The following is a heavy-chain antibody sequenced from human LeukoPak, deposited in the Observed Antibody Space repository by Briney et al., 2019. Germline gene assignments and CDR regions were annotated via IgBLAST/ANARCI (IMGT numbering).Heavy chain of an antibody. CDR2: MSDDGSNK. V-gene: IGHV3-30*03. Sequence: PGRSLRLSCAASGFTFSSYGMHWVRQAPGKGLEWVTVMSDDGSNKLYADSVKGRFNISRDNSKNTLYLQMNSLRDEDTAVYYCARGSRYGYPYDFDYWGQGTLVTVSS. CDR3: ARGSRYGYPYDFDY. J-gene: IGHJ4*02. CDR1: GFTFSSYG. D-gene: IGHD5-18*01.